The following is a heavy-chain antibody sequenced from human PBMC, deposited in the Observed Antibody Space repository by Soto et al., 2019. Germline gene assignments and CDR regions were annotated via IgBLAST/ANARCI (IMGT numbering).Heavy chain of an antibody. V-gene: IGHV4-39*01. J-gene: IGHJ4*02. D-gene: IGHD3-9*01. Sequence: QLRLQESGPGRVKPSETLSLTCTVSGGSITNTDHFWGRIRQSPGRGLEGIRSIYYTGTTYYTPSLKNRVSLSVDTSRNQSSLNLRSVTAADTAMYYCARQVTYDILAPPCLLASWGQGSQVIVSS. CDR2: IYYTGTT. CDR1: GGSITNTDHF. CDR3: ARQVTYDILAPPCLLAS.